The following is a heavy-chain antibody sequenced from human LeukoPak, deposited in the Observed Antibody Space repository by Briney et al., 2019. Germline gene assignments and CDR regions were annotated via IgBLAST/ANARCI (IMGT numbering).Heavy chain of an antibody. D-gene: IGHD2-15*01. CDR1: GGSISSGSYY. V-gene: IGHV4-61*02. J-gene: IGHJ4*02. Sequence: SQTLSLTCTVSGGSISSGSYYWSWIRQPAGKGLEWIGRIYTSGSTNYNPSLKSRVTISVDTSKNQFSLKLSSVTAADTAVYYCAQGMGYCSGGSCYGLDYWGQGTLVTVSS. CDR3: AQGMGYCSGGSCYGLDY. CDR2: IYTSGST.